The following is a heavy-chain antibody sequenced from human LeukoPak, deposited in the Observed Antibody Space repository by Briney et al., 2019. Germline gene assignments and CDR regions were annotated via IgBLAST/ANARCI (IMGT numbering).Heavy chain of an antibody. CDR2: IIPILGIA. Sequence: SVKVSCKASGGTFSSYAISWVRQTPGQGLEWMGRIIPILGIANYAQKFQGRVTITADKSTGTAYMELSSLRSEDTAVYYCARDGSYYDSSDYSESDYWGQGTLVTVSS. J-gene: IGHJ4*02. D-gene: IGHD3-22*01. CDR1: GGTFSSYA. V-gene: IGHV1-69*04. CDR3: ARDGSYYDSSDYSESDY.